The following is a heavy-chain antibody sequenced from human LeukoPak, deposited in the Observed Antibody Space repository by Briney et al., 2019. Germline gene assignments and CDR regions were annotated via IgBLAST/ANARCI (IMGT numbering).Heavy chain of an antibody. CDR3: AREYNWNDPPDAFDI. CDR1: GGSISSGSYY. V-gene: IGHV4-61*02. CDR2: IYTSGSGST. Sequence: PSETLSLTCTVSGGSISSGSYYWGWIRQPAGKGLEWIGRIYTSGSGSTIYNPSLKSRVTISVDTSKNQFSLKLTSVTAADTAVYYCAREYNWNDPPDAFDIWGQGTMVTVSS. J-gene: IGHJ3*02. D-gene: IGHD1-20*01.